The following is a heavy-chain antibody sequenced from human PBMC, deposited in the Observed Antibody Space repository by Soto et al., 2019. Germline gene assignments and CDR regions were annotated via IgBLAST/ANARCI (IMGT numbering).Heavy chain of an antibody. D-gene: IGHD6-19*01. Sequence: ASVKVSCTASGYTFTSYGISWVRKAPGQGLEWVGWISAYNGNTNYAQKFQDRVTITRDTSASTAYMELSSLRSEDTAVYYCARDLGGWPDYWGQGTLVTVSS. CDR1: GYTFTSYG. CDR2: ISAYNGNT. CDR3: ARDLGGWPDY. V-gene: IGHV1-18*01. J-gene: IGHJ4*02.